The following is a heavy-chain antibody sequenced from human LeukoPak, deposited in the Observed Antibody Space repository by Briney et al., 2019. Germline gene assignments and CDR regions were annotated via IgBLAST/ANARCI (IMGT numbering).Heavy chain of an antibody. CDR1: GFTFSSYG. V-gene: IGHV3-30*18. CDR2: ISHDGSNP. CDR3: AKTHYYDSSGVPGDY. Sequence: GGSLRLSCAASGFTFSSYGMHWVRQAPGKGLEWVAVISHDGSNPYYADSVKGRFTISRDNSKNTLYLQMSSLRAEDTATYYCAKTHYYDSSGVPGDYWGQGTLVTASS. J-gene: IGHJ4*02. D-gene: IGHD3-22*01.